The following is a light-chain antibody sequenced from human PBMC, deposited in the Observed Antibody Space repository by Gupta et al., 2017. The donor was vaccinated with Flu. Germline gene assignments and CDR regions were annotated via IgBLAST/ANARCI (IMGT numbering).Light chain of an antibody. V-gene: IGLV1-47*01. CDR1: TANIGSNY. CDR3: ATWDDSLREGV. J-gene: IGLJ3*02. Sequence: QSVRTQPPAASGTPGPTVALASSASTANIGSNYVFWYHQLPRTAPKLLIYRNDQRPSGGPTRFSGAKSCTSASLALSGLRSAEEADDYCATWDDSLREGVFGGGTKLTVL. CDR2: RND.